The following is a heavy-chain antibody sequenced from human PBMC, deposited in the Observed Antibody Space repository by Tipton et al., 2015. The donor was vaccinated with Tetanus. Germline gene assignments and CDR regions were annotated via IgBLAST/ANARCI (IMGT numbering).Heavy chain of an antibody. J-gene: IGHJ5*02. CDR1: GYNFRNNG. Sequence: SLRLSCVASGYNFRNNGMHWVRQAPGKGLEWVAVISNDASHIYYADSVRGRFTMSRENNKNTVHLQMNSLRPDDTAVYYCAKDPASRGWFDPWGQGTLVSVSS. V-gene: IGHV3-30*18. CDR3: AKDPASRGWFDP. CDR2: ISNDASHI.